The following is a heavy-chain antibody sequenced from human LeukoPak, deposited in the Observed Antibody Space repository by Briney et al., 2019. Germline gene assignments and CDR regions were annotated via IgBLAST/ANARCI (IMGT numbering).Heavy chain of an antibody. Sequence: PGGSLRLSCAASGFTFSSYSMNWVRQAPGKGLEWVSSISSSSSHIYYADSVKGRFTISRDNAKNSLYLQMNSLRAEDTAVYYCARDQRTSFDYWGQGTLVTVSS. D-gene: IGHD2-2*01. V-gene: IGHV3-21*01. CDR3: ARDQRTSFDY. J-gene: IGHJ4*02. CDR1: GFTFSSYS. CDR2: ISSSSSHI.